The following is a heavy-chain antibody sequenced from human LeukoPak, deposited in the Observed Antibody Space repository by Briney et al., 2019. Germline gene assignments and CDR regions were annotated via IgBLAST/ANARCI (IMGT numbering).Heavy chain of an antibody. Sequence: ASVKVSCTASGYTFTSYGISWVRQAPGQGLEWMGWISAYNGNTNYAQKLQGRVTMTTDTSTSTAYMELRSLRSDDTAVYYCARDPALTVPTNWFDPWGQGTLVTVSS. D-gene: IGHD2-2*01. J-gene: IGHJ5*02. CDR1: GYTFTSYG. CDR3: ARDPALTVPTNWFDP. CDR2: ISAYNGNT. V-gene: IGHV1-18*01.